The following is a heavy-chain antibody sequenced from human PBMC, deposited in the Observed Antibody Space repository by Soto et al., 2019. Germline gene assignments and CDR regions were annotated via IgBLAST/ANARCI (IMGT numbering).Heavy chain of an antibody. D-gene: IGHD6-13*01. CDR2: ISSSSSYI. Sequence: GSLRLSCAASGFTFSSYSMNWVRQAPGKGLEWVSSISSSSSYIYYADSVKGRFTISRDNAKNSLYLQMNSLRAEDTAVYYCATMTIAAAGPHYGMDVWGQGTTVTVSS. CDR1: GFTFSSYS. CDR3: ATMTIAAAGPHYGMDV. J-gene: IGHJ6*02. V-gene: IGHV3-21*01.